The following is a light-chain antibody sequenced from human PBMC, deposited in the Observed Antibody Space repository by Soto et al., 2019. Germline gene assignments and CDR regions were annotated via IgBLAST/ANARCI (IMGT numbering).Light chain of an antibody. V-gene: IGKV3-11*01. Sequence: EIVLTQSPATLSLSPGERATLSCRASQSVSSSLAWYQQKPGQAPRPLIYDASNRATGIPAKFSGSGSGTDFPLTISSLEPEVFAVYYCQQRSNWPRTFGQGTKLEI. CDR1: QSVSSS. CDR2: DAS. J-gene: IGKJ2*02. CDR3: QQRSNWPRT.